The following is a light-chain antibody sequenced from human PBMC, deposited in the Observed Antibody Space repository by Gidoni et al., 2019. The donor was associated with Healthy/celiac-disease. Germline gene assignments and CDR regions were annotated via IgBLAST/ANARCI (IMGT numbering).Light chain of an antibody. CDR2: KAS. Sequence: DIQMTQSPSTLSASVGDRVTITCRASQSISSWLDWYQQKPGKAPKLLIYKASSLESGVPSRFSGSGSGTEFTLTISSLQPDDFATYYCQQYNSYSYTFGQGTKPEIK. CDR3: QQYNSYSYT. J-gene: IGKJ2*01. CDR1: QSISSW. V-gene: IGKV1-5*03.